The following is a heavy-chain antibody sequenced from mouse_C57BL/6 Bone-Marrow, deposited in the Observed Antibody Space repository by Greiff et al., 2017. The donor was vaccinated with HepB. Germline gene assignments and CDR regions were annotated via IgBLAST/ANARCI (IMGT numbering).Heavy chain of an antibody. CDR3: ARQLRLRAMGY. J-gene: IGHJ4*01. V-gene: IGHV5-6*01. CDR1: GFTFSSYG. Sequence: EVQGVESGGDLVKPGGSLKLSCAASGFTFSSYGMSWVRQTPDKRLEWVATISSGGSYTYYPDSVKGRFTISRDNAKNTLYLQMSSLKSEDTAMYYCARQLRLRAMGYWGQGASVTVSS. CDR2: ISSGGSYT. D-gene: IGHD3-2*02.